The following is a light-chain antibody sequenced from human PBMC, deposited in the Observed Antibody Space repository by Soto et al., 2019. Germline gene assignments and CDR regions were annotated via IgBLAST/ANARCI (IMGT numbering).Light chain of an antibody. J-gene: IGKJ5*01. CDR3: QQYNNWPPVT. V-gene: IGKV3-15*01. CDR2: AAS. Sequence: EIVMTQSPVTLSVSPGERVTLSCRASQSVSNNLAWYQQKSGQAPRLLIYAASTRVTGIPARFSGSGSGTEFTLTISSLQSEDFAIYYCQQYNNWPPVTFGQGTRLGIK. CDR1: QSVSNN.